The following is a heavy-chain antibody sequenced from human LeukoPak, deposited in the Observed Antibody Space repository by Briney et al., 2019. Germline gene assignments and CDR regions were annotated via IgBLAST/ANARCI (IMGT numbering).Heavy chain of an antibody. Sequence: QPGGSLRLSCAASGFTFDDYAMHWVRQAPGKGLEWVSGISWNSGSIGYADSVKGRFTISRDNAKNSLYLQMNSLRAEDMALYYCAKAVISYYDSSGYYFDYWGQGTLVTVSS. CDR3: AKAVISYYDSSGYYFDY. CDR2: ISWNSGSI. D-gene: IGHD3-22*01. V-gene: IGHV3-9*03. J-gene: IGHJ4*02. CDR1: GFTFDDYA.